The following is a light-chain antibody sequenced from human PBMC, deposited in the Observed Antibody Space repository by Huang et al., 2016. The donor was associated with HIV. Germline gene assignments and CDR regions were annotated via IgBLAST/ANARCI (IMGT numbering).Light chain of an antibody. CDR2: EAS. V-gene: IGKV3-15*01. CDR1: QNVRNN. CDR3: QQFNNWPPA. Sequence: ETLMTQFPAPLFVSPGDRATLSCRASQNVRNNLAWYQQKPGQAPRLLFYEASSRATGVPGRFSASGSGIDFTLTISSLQSEDFAVYYCQQFNNWPPAFGGGTTVEIK. J-gene: IGKJ4*01.